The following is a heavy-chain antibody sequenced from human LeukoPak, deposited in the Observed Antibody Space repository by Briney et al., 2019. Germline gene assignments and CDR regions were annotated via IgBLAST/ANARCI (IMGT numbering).Heavy chain of an antibody. D-gene: IGHD6-19*01. Sequence: PSETLSLTCTVSGGSISSYYWSWVRQAPGKGLEWVSSISSSSSYIYYADSVKGRFTISRDNAKNSLYLQMNSLRAEDTAVYYCAREGSGWAFDYWGQGTLVTVSS. CDR2: ISSSSSYI. V-gene: IGHV3-21*01. J-gene: IGHJ4*02. CDR3: AREGSGWAFDY. CDR1: GGSISSYY.